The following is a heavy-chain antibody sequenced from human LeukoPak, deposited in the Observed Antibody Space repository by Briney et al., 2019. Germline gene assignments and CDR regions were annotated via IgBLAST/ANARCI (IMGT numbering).Heavy chain of an antibody. CDR1: GFTFSSYA. J-gene: IGHJ4*02. CDR3: AKDPERWYSSSWYLSY. D-gene: IGHD6-13*01. CDR2: ISGSGGST. V-gene: IGHV3-23*01. Sequence: PGGSLRLSCAASGFTFSSYAMSWVRQAPGKGLEWVSAISGSGGSTYYADSVKGRFTISRDNSKNTLYLQMNSLRAEDTAVYYCAKDPERWYSSSWYLSYWGQGTLVTVSS.